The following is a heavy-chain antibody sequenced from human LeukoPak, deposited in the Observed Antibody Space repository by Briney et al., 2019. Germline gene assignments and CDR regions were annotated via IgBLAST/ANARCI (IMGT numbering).Heavy chain of an antibody. CDR3: ARKGGPRNAFDI. J-gene: IGHJ3*02. V-gene: IGHV1-2*02. D-gene: IGHD2-15*01. CDR1: GCTFTGYY. CDR2: INPNSGGT. Sequence: ASVKVSCKASGCTFTGYYMHWGRQAPGQGLEWMGWINPNSGGTNYAQKFQGRVTMTRDTSISTAYMELSRLRSDDTAVYYCARKGGPRNAFDIWGQGTTVTVSS.